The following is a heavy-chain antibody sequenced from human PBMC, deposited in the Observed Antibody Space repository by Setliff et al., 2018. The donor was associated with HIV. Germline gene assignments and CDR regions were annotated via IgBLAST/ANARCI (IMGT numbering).Heavy chain of an antibody. CDR1: GYTFTGHY. Sequence: ASVKVSCKASGYTFTGHYLHWVRQAPGQGLEWLGWVNPNSGDAIYAQNFQDRVTMTRDTSINAAYMELRGLRSDDTAAYYCARNFGLSPSGKYYYYYGMDIWGQGTTVTVSS. CDR2: VNPNSGDA. D-gene: IGHD3-10*01. CDR3: ARNFGLSPSGKYYYYYGMDI. J-gene: IGHJ6*02. V-gene: IGHV1-2*02.